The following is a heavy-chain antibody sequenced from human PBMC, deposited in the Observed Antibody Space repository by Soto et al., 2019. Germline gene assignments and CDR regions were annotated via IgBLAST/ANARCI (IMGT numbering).Heavy chain of an antibody. Sequence: QVQLVESGGGLVKPGGSLRLSCAASGFTFSDNYMSWIRQAPGKGLEWVSYISSSGTTIYYADSVKGRFTISRDNAKNARYLQMDSLRAEDTAVYYWGRAPYGCTSWFDSWGQGTLVTVSS. CDR3: GRAPYGCTSWFDS. D-gene: IGHD3-10*01. V-gene: IGHV3-11*01. CDR2: ISSSGTTI. J-gene: IGHJ5*01. CDR1: GFTFSDNY.